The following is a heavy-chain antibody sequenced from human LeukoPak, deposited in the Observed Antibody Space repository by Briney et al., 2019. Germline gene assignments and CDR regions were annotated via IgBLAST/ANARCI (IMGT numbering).Heavy chain of an antibody. Sequence: ASVKVSCKASGYXFRNTFATYGIIWVRQAPGQGLEWMGWISAYNGYTNYAQKFQDRVAMTTETSTTTAFLELRSLTSDDTAVCYCATMTTVTTGRGFDVWGQGTMITVSS. V-gene: IGHV1-18*01. D-gene: IGHD4-17*01. CDR2: ISAYNGYT. CDR1: GYXFRNTFATYG. CDR3: ATMTTVTTGRGFDV. J-gene: IGHJ3*01.